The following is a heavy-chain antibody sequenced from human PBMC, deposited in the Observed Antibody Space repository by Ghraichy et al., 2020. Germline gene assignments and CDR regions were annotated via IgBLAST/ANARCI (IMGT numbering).Heavy chain of an antibody. CDR2: IYYSGST. Sequence: ETLSLTCTVSGGSISSYYWSWIRQPPGKGLDWIGYIYYSGSTNYNPSLKSRVTISVDTSKNQFALKLSSVTAADTAGYYCAGGYSSSWYKWFDPWGQGTLVTVSS. CDR3: AGGYSSSWYKWFDP. V-gene: IGHV4-59*01. J-gene: IGHJ5*02. CDR1: GGSISSYY. D-gene: IGHD6-13*01.